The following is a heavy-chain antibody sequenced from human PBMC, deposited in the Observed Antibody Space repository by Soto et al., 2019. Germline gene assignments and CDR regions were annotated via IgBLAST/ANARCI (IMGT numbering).Heavy chain of an antibody. D-gene: IGHD1-7*01. Sequence: QVQLQESGPGLVKPSQTLSLTCTVSGGSISSGNYYWSWIRQPPGKGLEWIGFISYSGSTYYNASLKTRVTISVDTSKNQFSLNLSFVTAADTAGYYCATMGTPATGLYYFDSWGQGTLVAVSS. V-gene: IGHV4-30-4*01. CDR1: GGSISSGNYY. J-gene: IGHJ4*02. CDR3: ATMGTPATGLYYFDS. CDR2: ISYSGST.